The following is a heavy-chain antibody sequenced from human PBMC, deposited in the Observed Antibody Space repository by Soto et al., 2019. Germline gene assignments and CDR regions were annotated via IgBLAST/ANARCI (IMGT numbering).Heavy chain of an antibody. Sequence: QVQLQESGPGLVKPSETLSLTCTVSGGSISSYYWSWIRQPPGKGLEWIGYIYYSGSTNYNPSLKRLFTISVDTSKNQFALKLSSVTAADTAVYYFARGVDWLQPYPDYWGQGGLVTVSS. J-gene: IGHJ4*02. V-gene: IGHV4-59*01. D-gene: IGHD3-9*01. CDR2: IYYSGST. CDR3: ARGVDWLQPYPDY. CDR1: GGSISSYY.